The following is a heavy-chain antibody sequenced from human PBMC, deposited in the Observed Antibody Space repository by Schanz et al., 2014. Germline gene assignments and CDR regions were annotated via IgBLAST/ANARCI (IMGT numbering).Heavy chain of an antibody. CDR2: ISSLGEAT. J-gene: IGHJ4*02. D-gene: IGHD1-26*01. CDR1: GFTFTDHA. CDR3: ANRGHLRGWVSN. Sequence: EVQLLASGGGLVQPGGSLRLTCLTSGFTFTDHAMSWVRQAPGKGLEWVSTISSLGEATFYSDSVKGRFTVSRDNSKNIVYLQMNRLRAEDTAVYYCANRGHLRGWVSNWGQGILVTVSS. V-gene: IGHV3-23*01.